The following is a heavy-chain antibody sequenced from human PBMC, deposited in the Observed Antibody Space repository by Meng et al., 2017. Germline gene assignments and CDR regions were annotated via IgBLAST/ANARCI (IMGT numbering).Heavy chain of an antibody. Sequence: ETLSLTCAASGFTFSSYSMNWVRQAPGKGLEWVSSISSSSSYIYYADSVKGRFTISRDNAKNSLYLQMNSLRAEDTAVYYCARASFRDRYCSGGSCATDYWGQGTLVTVSS. CDR2: ISSSSSYI. D-gene: IGHD2-15*01. CDR3: ARASFRDRYCSGGSCATDY. V-gene: IGHV3-21*01. J-gene: IGHJ4*02. CDR1: GFTFSSYS.